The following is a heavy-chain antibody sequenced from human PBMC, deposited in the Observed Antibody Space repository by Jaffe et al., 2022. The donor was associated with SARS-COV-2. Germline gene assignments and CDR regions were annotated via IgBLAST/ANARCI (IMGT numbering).Heavy chain of an antibody. CDR2: IYTSGST. D-gene: IGHD6-13*01. J-gene: IGHJ6*02. Sequence: QVQLQESGPGLVKPSQTLSLTCTVSGGSISSGSYYWSWIRQPAGKGLEWIGRIYTSGSTNYNPSLKSRVTISVDTSKNQFSLKLSSVTAADTAVYYCARESGIAAGVYYYYGMDVWGQGTTVTVSS. V-gene: IGHV4-61*02. CDR3: ARESGIAAGVYYYYGMDV. CDR1: GGSISSGSYY.